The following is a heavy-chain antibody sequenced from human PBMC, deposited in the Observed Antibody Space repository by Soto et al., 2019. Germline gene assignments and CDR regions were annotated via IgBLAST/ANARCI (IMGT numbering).Heavy chain of an antibody. Sequence: GGSLRLSCAASGFTFSSYAMSWVRQDPGKGLEWVSAISGSGGSTYYIDSVKGRFTISRDNSKSTLYLQMNSLRAEDTAIYYCAKLGSSSWSPHCYFDYWGQGTLVTVSS. CDR1: GFTFSSYA. V-gene: IGHV3-23*01. CDR3: AKLGSSSWSPHCYFDY. D-gene: IGHD2-2*01. J-gene: IGHJ4*02. CDR2: ISGSGGST.